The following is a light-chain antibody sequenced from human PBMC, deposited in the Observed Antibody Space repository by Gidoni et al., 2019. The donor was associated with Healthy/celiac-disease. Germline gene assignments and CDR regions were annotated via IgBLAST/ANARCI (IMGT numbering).Light chain of an antibody. CDR2: EVS. CDR3: SSYTSSSTWV. V-gene: IGLV2-14*01. CDR1: SSDVGGHNY. J-gene: IGLJ3*02. Sequence: QSALTQPAPVSGSPGQSITIPCTGTSSDVGGHNYVSWYQQHPGKAPKLMIYEVSNRPSGVSNRFSGSKSGNTASLTISGLQAKDEADYYCSSYTSSSTWVFGGGTKLTVL.